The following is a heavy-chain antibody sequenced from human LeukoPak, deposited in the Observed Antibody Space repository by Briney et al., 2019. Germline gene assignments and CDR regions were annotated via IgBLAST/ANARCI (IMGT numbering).Heavy chain of an antibody. CDR2: MNPNSGNT. CDR3: ARTYDILPSWIDP. D-gene: IGHD3-3*01. Sequence: GASVKVSCKASGYTFTSYDINWVRQATGQGLEWMGWMNPNSGNTGYAQKFQGRVTMTRNTSISTAYMELSSLRSEDTAVYYCARTYDILPSWIDPWGQGTLVTVSS. V-gene: IGHV1-8*01. J-gene: IGHJ5*02. CDR1: GYTFTSYD.